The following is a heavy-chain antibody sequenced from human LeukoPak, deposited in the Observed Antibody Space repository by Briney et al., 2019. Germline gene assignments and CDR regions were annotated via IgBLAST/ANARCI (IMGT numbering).Heavy chain of an antibody. Sequence: SETLSLTCTVSGGSISSYYWSWIRQPPGKGLEWIGYIYYSGSTNYNPSLKSRVTISVDTSKNQFSLKLSSVTAADTAVYYCARGSISGYLIDYWGQGTLVTVSS. CDR1: GGSISSYY. CDR2: IYYSGST. D-gene: IGHD3-10*01. CDR3: ARGSISGYLIDY. V-gene: IGHV4-59*01. J-gene: IGHJ4*02.